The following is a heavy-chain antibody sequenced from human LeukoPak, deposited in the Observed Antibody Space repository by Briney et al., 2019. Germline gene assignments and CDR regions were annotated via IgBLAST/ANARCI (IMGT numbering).Heavy chain of an antibody. J-gene: IGHJ5*02. V-gene: IGHV3-23*01. CDR1: GFTFSAYA. Sequence: GESLRLSCAASGFTFSAYAMTGVRQAPGKGLEWVSSIIGSGTERFYAASVKGRFTISRDNSKNTMYLQINNLSAEDTAIYYCAKGKADNNLDWFDPWGHGTLVTVSS. CDR2: IIGSGTER. D-gene: IGHD1-14*01. CDR3: AKGKADNNLDWFDP.